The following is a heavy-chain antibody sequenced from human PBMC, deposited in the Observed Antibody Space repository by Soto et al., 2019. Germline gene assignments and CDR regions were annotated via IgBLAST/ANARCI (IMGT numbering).Heavy chain of an antibody. D-gene: IGHD3-16*01. Sequence: PSESLSLTCSVSGVSIFSPYWGCIRQPPGKGLEYIGYIYYSGSTNSNPSLKSRVSISVDMSKNQFSLKLTSVTAADTAVYYCARGHNLGGSTFDIWGQGTLVTVSS. CDR3: ARGHNLGGSTFDI. J-gene: IGHJ3*02. V-gene: IGHV4-59*11. CDR2: IYYSGST. CDR1: GVSIFSPY.